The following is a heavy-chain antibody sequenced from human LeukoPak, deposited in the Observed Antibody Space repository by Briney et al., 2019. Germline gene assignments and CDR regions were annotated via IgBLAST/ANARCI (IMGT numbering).Heavy chain of an antibody. CDR3: AREVDYDILTGLDY. CDR1: GYTFTSYA. D-gene: IGHD3-9*01. V-gene: IGHV1-3*01. J-gene: IGHJ4*02. CDR2: INAGNGNT. Sequence: ASVKVSCKASGYTFTSYAMHWVRQAPGQRLEWMGWINAGNGNTKYSQKFQGRVTITRDTSASTAYMELSSLRSEDTAVYYCAREVDYDILTGLDYWGQGALVTVSS.